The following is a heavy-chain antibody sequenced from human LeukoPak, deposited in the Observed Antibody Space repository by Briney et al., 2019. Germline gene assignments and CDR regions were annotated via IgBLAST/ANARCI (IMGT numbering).Heavy chain of an antibody. V-gene: IGHV3-48*03. D-gene: IGHD3-10*01. CDR3: ANDYRSGSFHDF. CDR2: IDSSGSTI. CDR1: GLTFTNFQ. J-gene: IGHJ4*02. Sequence: GSLRLSCAASGLTFTNFQVNWVRQAPGKTLEWVSSIDSSGSTIYYGDSVKGRLTISRDNAKNSLYLQMNTLRAEDTAVYYCANDYRSGSFHDFWGQGTLVTVSS.